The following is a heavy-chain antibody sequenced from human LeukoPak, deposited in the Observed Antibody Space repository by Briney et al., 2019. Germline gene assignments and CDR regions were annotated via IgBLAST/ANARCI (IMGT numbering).Heavy chain of an antibody. V-gene: IGHV3-30*02. D-gene: IGHD6-6*01. Sequence: GGSLRLSCAASGFTFSTYGMQWVRQAPGKGLEWVAFIRYDGSYKYYADSVKGRFSISRDNSKNTLYLQMNSLRAEDTAVYYCARADSSIAARLSRSSIFNYYYYMDVWGKGTTVTVSS. J-gene: IGHJ6*03. CDR2: IRYDGSYK. CDR1: GFTFSTYG. CDR3: ARADSSIAARLSRSSIFNYYYYMDV.